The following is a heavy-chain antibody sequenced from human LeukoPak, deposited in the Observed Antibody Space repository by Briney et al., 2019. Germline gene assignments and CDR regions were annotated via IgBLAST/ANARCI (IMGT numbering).Heavy chain of an antibody. V-gene: IGHV3-48*03. Sequence: GGSLRLSCAASGFTFSSYEMNWVRQAPGKGLEWVSYISSSGSTIYYADSVKGRFTISRDNAKNSLYLQMNSLRAEDTAVYYCASTPVPAAISYFDYWGQGTLVTVSS. J-gene: IGHJ4*02. CDR1: GFTFSSYE. CDR2: ISSSGSTI. CDR3: ASTPVPAAISYFDY. D-gene: IGHD2-2*02.